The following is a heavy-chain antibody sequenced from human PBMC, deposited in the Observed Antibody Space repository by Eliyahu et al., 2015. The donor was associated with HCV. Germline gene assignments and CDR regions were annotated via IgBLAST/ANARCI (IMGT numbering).Heavy chain of an antibody. CDR1: GFTFXSYG. V-gene: IGHV3-30*18. Sequence: QVQLVESGGGVVQPVRSLRLSCXAXGFTFXSYGXHWVRQAPGKXLEWVAVISYDGSNKYYAXSVKGRFTISRDNSKNTLYLQMNSLRAEDTAVYYCAKDPSDYWGQGTLVTVSS. J-gene: IGHJ4*02. CDR2: ISYDGSNK. CDR3: AKDPSDY.